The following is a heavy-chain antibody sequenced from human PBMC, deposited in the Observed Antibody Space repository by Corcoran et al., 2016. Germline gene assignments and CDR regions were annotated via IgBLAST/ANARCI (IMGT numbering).Heavy chain of an antibody. CDR1: GFSLSTGGMR. CDR3: AVSYCTTGRCDGLPSHFDY. J-gene: IGHJ4*02. Sequence: QVTLKESGPALVTPTQTLTLTCTFSGFSLSTGGMRVRWIRQPPGKALEWLARIDWDDEKFYSTSRKTRPSISNDTSKNQVVLTMTNMEPVDTATYYCAVSYCTTGRCDGLPSHFDYWGRGTLVTVAS. CDR2: IDWDDEK. V-gene: IGHV2-70*04. D-gene: IGHD2-8*01.